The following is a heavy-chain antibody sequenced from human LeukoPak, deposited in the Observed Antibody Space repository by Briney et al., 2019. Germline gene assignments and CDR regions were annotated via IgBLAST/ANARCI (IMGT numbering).Heavy chain of an antibody. J-gene: IGHJ4*02. CDR2: ISGSGGST. CDR3: AKRPSMVRGVYFDY. Sequence: PGGSLRLSCAASGFTFSGYSMNWVRQAPGKGLEWVSAISGSGGSTYYADSVKGRFTISRDNSKNTLYLQMNSLRAEDTAVYYCAKRPSMVRGVYFDYWGQGTLVTVSS. CDR1: GFTFSGYS. D-gene: IGHD3-10*01. V-gene: IGHV3-23*01.